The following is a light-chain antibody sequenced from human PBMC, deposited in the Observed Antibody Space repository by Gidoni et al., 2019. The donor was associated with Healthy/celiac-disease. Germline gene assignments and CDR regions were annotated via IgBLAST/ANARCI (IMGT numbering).Light chain of an antibody. CDR3: QQYGSPAYT. V-gene: IGKV3-20*01. CDR1: QRVSSSY. J-gene: IGKJ2*01. CDR2: GAS. Sequence: EIVLTQSPGTLSLSPGERATLSCRASQRVSSSYLAWYQQKPGQAPRLLIYGASSRATGIPDRFSGSGSGTDFTLTISRLEPEDFAVYYCQQYGSPAYTFGQGTKLEIK.